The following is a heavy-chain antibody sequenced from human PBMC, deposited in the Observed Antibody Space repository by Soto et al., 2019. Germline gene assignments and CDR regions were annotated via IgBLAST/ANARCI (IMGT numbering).Heavy chain of an antibody. J-gene: IGHJ6*02. D-gene: IGHD3-22*01. CDR3: ARDYITMIVVVRLDV. CDR1: GFTFSSYS. Sequence: GGSLRLSCAASGFTFSSYSMNWVRQAPGKGLEWVSYISSSSSTIYYADSVKGRFTISRDNAKNSLYLQMNSLRDEDTAVYYCARDYITMIVVVRLDVWGQGTTVTVSS. V-gene: IGHV3-48*02. CDR2: ISSSSSTI.